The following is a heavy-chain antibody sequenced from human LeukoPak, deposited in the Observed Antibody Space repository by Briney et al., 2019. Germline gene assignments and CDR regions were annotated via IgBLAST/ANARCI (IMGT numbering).Heavy chain of an antibody. CDR3: ARNIVVVPAAITPSLPFDY. V-gene: IGHV4-39*01. Sequence: PSETLSLTCTVSGGSISSSSYYWGWIRQPPGKGLEWIGSIYYSGSTYYNPSLKSRVTISVDTSKNQFSLKLSSVTAADTAVYYCARNIVVVPAAITPSLPFDYWGQGTLVTVSS. J-gene: IGHJ4*02. CDR2: IYYSGST. CDR1: GGSISSSSYY. D-gene: IGHD2-2*02.